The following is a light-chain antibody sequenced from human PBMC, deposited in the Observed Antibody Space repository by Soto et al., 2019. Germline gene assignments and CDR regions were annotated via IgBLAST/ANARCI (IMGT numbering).Light chain of an antibody. CDR2: AAS. J-gene: IGKJ1*01. CDR3: QQSYSTPPT. Sequence: QMTQSPSSLSASVGARVTITCRASQSISSYLNWYQQKPGKAPKLLIYAASSLQSGVPSRFSGSGSGTDFTLTISSLQPEDFATYYCQQSYSTPPTFGQGTKVDIK. CDR1: QSISSY. V-gene: IGKV1-39*01.